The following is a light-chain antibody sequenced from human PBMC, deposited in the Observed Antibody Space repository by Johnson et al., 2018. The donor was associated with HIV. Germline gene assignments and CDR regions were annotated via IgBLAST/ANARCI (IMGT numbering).Light chain of an antibody. CDR3: GTWDGSLGGYV. J-gene: IGLJ1*01. CDR2: ENN. V-gene: IGLV1-51*02. CDR1: SSNIGNNY. Sequence: QSVLTQPPSVSAAPGQKVTISCSGSSSNIGNNYVSWYQQLPGTAPKLLIYENNKRPSGIPDRFSGSKSGTSATLGITGLQTGDEADYYCGTWDGSLGGYVFATGTKVTVL.